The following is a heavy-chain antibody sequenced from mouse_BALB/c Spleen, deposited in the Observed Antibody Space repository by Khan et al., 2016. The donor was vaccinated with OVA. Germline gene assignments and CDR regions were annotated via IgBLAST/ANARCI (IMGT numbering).Heavy chain of an antibody. Sequence: QIQLVQSGPDLKKPGETVKISCKASGYTFTNYGINWVKQAPGKGLKWMGWIYTYTGEPTYADDFKGRFAFYLETSASTAYLQINNLNNEDTATXFWARGGRRAMDYWGQGTSVTVSS. V-gene: IGHV9-3-1*01. CDR1: GYTFTNYG. CDR3: ARGGRRAMDY. D-gene: IGHD3-3*01. CDR2: IYTYTGEP. J-gene: IGHJ4*01.